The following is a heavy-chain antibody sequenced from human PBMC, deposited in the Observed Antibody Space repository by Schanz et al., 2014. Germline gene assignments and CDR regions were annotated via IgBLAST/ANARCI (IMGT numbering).Heavy chain of an antibody. Sequence: EVQLLESGGGLVEPGGSLRLSCAASGFSFSSYAMGWVRQARRKGLEWVSAMNESHSTIYYADSVRGRFTISRDNAENTLFLQMNNLRAEDTAVYYCGRKVVATIGGYYDNWGQGTLVIVSS. J-gene: IGHJ4*02. CDR1: GFSFSSYA. CDR3: GRKVVATIGGYYDN. CDR2: MNESHSTI. V-gene: IGHV3-23*01. D-gene: IGHD5-12*01.